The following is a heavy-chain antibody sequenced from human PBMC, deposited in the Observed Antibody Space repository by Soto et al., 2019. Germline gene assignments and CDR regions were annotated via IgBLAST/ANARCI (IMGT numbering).Heavy chain of an antibody. CDR3: ARSPLTYDFWSGHYGMDV. CDR1: GFTFSSYA. Sequence: LRLSCAASGFTFSSYAMNWVRQAPGKGLEWVSGISSSSSYTNYADSVKGRFTISRDNAKNSLYLQMNSLRAEDTAVYYCARSPLTYDFWSGHYGMDVWGQGTTVTVSS. J-gene: IGHJ6*02. CDR2: ISSSSSYT. D-gene: IGHD3-3*01. V-gene: IGHV3-21*01.